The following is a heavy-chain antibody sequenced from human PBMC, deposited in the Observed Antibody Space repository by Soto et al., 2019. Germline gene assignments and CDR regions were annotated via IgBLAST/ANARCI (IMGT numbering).Heavy chain of an antibody. D-gene: IGHD2-15*01. CDR2: IEYNAKNR. J-gene: IGHJ6*02. Sequence: QVQLVESGGGVVQPGTSLRLSCTAYGFAFNSYGIHWFRQAPGKGLEWLALIEYNAKNRFYADSVKGRFSISRDNSRNTVYLQVNGLRAEDTAVYYCAREGDDYCSGTRCFHYYGLDVWGQGTTVIVSS. CDR1: GFAFNSYG. CDR3: AREGDDYCSGTRCFHYYGLDV. V-gene: IGHV3-33*05.